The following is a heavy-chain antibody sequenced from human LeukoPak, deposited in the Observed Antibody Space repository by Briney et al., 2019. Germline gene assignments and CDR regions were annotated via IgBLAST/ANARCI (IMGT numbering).Heavy chain of an antibody. CDR1: GFIFCNYA. J-gene: IGHJ6*02. V-gene: IGHV3-23*01. D-gene: IGHD3-3*01. CDR2: IVGRGSST. CDR3: ARVPLPSYYDFWSGSSSSYYYYGMDV. Sequence: GGSLRLSCAASGFIFCNYAMSWVRQAPGKGLEWVSAIVGRGSSTYYADSVKGRFTISRDNSKNTLYLQLNRLRAADTAVYYCARVPLPSYYDFWSGSSSSYYYYGMDVWGQGTTVTVSS.